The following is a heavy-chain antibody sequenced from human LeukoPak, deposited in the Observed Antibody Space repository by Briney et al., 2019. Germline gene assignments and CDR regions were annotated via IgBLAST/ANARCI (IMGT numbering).Heavy chain of an antibody. CDR1: GYTFTSYY. V-gene: IGHV1-69*13. D-gene: IGHD6-6*01. Sequence: GASVKVSCKASGYTFTSYYMHWVRQAPGQGLEWMGGIITIFTTADYAQKFQGRVTITADESTSTAYMELSRLRSDDTAVYYCARVEYSRQVDQWGQGTLVTVSS. J-gene: IGHJ4*02. CDR2: IITIFTTA. CDR3: ARVEYSRQVDQ.